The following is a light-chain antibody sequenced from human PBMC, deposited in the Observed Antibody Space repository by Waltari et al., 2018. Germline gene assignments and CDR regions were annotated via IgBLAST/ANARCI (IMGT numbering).Light chain of an antibody. J-gene: IGLJ2*01. V-gene: IGLV2-8*01. CDR2: AVS. Sequence: QSALTQPPSASGSPGQSVTISCTGSRSYVGGYNYVSWYQQHPGTAPKLMLSAVSKRSAWVPDRFSGSKSGNTASLTVSGLRAEDETDYYCSSYTTDATHVLFGGGTKLTVL. CDR1: RSYVGGYNY. CDR3: SSYTTDATHVL.